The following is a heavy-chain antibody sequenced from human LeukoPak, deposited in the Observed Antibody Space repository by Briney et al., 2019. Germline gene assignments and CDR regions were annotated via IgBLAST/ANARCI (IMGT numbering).Heavy chain of an antibody. J-gene: IGHJ4*02. V-gene: IGHV4-39*01. CDR3: ARVGVFGVVSDS. CDR1: GDSINSGSYY. Sequence: NPSETLSLTCTVSGDSINSGSYYWVWIRQPPGKGLEWIGSIYYSGSTYYSPSLKSRVTISVDTSKIQFSLRLCSVTAADTAVYYCARVGVFGVVSDSWGQGILVTVSS. CDR2: IYYSGST. D-gene: IGHD3-3*01.